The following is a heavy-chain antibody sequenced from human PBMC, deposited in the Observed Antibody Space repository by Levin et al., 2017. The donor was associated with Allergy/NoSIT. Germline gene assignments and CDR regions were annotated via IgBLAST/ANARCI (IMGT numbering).Heavy chain of an antibody. Sequence: PGGSLRLSCAASGFTFSSYGMHWVRQAPGKGLEWVAVISYDGSNKDYADSVKGRFTISRDNSKNTLYLQLNSLRAEDTAVYYCWAYGDYVWDYWGQGILVTVSS. V-gene: IGHV3-30*03. D-gene: IGHD4-17*01. CDR3: WAYGDYVWDY. CDR2: ISYDGSNK. J-gene: IGHJ4*02. CDR1: GFTFSSYG.